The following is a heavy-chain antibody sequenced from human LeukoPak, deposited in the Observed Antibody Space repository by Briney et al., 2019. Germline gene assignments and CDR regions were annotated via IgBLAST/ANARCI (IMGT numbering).Heavy chain of an antibody. D-gene: IGHD1-26*01. V-gene: IGHV3-21*04. CDR1: GFTFSSYS. CDR2: ISSSSSYI. Sequence: GGSLRLSCAASGFTFSSYSMNWVRQAPGKGLEWVSSISSSSSYIYYADSVKGRFTISRDNAKNSLYLQMNSLRAEDTAVYYCARDLVGATSPFDYWGQGTLVTVSS. J-gene: IGHJ4*02. CDR3: ARDLVGATSPFDY.